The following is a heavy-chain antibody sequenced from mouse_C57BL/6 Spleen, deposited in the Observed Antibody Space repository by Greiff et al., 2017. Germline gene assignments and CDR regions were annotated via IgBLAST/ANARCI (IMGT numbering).Heavy chain of an antibody. V-gene: IGHV5-12*01. J-gene: IGHJ4*01. D-gene: IGHD1-1*01. CDR3: ARGYYGSSYGYAMDY. Sequence: EVKLVESGGGLVQPGGSLKLSCAASGFTFSDYYMYWVRQTPEKRLEWVAYISNGGGSTYYPDTVKGRFTISRDNAKNTLYLQMSRLKSEDTAMYYCARGYYGSSYGYAMDYWGQGTSVTVSS. CDR2: ISNGGGST. CDR1: GFTFSDYY.